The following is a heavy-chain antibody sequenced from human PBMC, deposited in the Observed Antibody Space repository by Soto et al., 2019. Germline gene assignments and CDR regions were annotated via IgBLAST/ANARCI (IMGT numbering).Heavy chain of an antibody. Sequence: GGSLRLSCAASGFTFSSYSMNWVRQAPGKGLEWVSYISSSSSTIYYADSVKGRFTISRDNAKNSLYLQMNSLRAEDTAVYYCARDDFWSGYSARRNYYYMDVWGKGTTVTVSS. D-gene: IGHD3-3*01. CDR3: ARDDFWSGYSARRNYYYMDV. CDR1: GFTFSSYS. J-gene: IGHJ6*03. V-gene: IGHV3-48*01. CDR2: ISSSSSTI.